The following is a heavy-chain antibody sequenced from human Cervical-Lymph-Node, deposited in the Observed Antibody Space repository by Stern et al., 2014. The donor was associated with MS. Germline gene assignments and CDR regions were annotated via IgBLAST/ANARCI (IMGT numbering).Heavy chain of an antibody. V-gene: IGHV3-33*08. J-gene: IGHJ4*02. D-gene: IGHD1-7*01. Sequence: VQLVESGGGVVQPGRSLRLSCAASGFPFNNYGMHWVRQPPAQGMEWLAVIWYDGNKKYYADSVKGRFTISRDNSKNTLFLQMSSLTAEDTALYYCARGNWNYEGMGYWGQGTLVTVSS. CDR3: ARGNWNYEGMGY. CDR2: IWYDGNKK. CDR1: GFPFNNYG.